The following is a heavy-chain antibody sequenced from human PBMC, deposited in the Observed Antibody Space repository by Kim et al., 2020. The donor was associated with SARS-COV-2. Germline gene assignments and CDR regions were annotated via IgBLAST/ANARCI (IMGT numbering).Heavy chain of an antibody. J-gene: IGHJ3*02. Sequence: GGSLRLSCAASGFTLRNYVMHWVRQAPGKGLEWVIVISKDESFKECADSVKGRFTISRDISENTVYLQMDSLRVEDTALYYCTREGTSSGRAPAFDIWGQGTMVSVSS. D-gene: IGHD1-26*01. CDR2: ISKDESFK. CDR1: GFTLRNYV. CDR3: TREGTSSGRAPAFDI. V-gene: IGHV3-30*04.